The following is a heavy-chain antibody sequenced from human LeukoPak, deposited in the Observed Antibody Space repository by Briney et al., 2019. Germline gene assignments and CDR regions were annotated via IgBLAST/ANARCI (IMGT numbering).Heavy chain of an antibody. CDR3: AKAPGDILTGYYRMYYFDY. Sequence: GGSLRLSCAASGFTFSDYYMSWIRQAPGKGLEWVSYISSSGSTIYYADSVKGRFTISRDNAKNSLYLQMNSLRAEDTAVYYCAKAPGDILTGYYRMYYFDYWGQGTLVTVSS. D-gene: IGHD3-9*01. CDR1: GFTFSDYY. V-gene: IGHV3-11*04. CDR2: ISSSGSTI. J-gene: IGHJ4*02.